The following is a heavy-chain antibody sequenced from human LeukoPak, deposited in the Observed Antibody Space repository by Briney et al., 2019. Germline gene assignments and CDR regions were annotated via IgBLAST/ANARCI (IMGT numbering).Heavy chain of an antibody. CDR1: GGSVSSSSYY. V-gene: IGHV4-39*01. D-gene: IGHD6-13*01. CDR2: GYYSGST. J-gene: IGHJ4*02. CDR3: ARQSGPYASRWFDY. Sequence: SETLSLTCTVSGGSVSSSSYYWGWIRQPPGKGLEWIGSGYYSGSTYYNPSLETRVTISIDTSKNQFSLKLSSVTAADTAVYYCARQSGPYASRWFDYWGQGSLVTVSS.